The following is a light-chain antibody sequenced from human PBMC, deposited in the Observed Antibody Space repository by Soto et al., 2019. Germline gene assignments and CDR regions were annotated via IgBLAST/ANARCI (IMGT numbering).Light chain of an antibody. CDR1: QSISRY. CDR3: QHYNSYSEA. CDR2: AAS. J-gene: IGKJ1*01. V-gene: IGKV1-39*01. Sequence: DIQMTQSPSSLSASVGDRVTITCRTSQSISRYLNWYQQEPGKAPKLLIYAASSLQRGVPSRFSGSGSGTEFTLTISSLQPDDFATYYCQHYNSYSEAFGQGTKVELK.